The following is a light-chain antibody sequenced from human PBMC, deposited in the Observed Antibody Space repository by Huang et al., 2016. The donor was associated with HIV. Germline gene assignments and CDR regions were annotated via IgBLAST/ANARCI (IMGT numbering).Light chain of an antibody. CDR1: QSVSSY. J-gene: IGKJ5*01. CDR2: AAS. Sequence: EIVLTQSPATLSLSPGERATLSCRASQSVSSYLAWYQQKPGQAPRLFIYAASNRATGIPARFSGSGSGTDFTLTISSLEPEDFAVYYCQQRSNWPITFGQGTRLEIK. V-gene: IGKV3-11*01. CDR3: QQRSNWPIT.